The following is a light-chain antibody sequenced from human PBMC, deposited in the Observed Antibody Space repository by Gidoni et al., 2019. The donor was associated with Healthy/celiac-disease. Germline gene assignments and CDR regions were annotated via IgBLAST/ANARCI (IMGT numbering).Light chain of an antibody. Sequence: VLTQSPVTLSLSPGVRATLSCRASQSVSSSYLAWYQQKPGQAPRLLIYGASSRATGIPDRFSGSGSGTDFTLTISRLEPEDFAVYYCQQYGSSPPWTFGQGTKVEIK. CDR1: QSVSSSY. J-gene: IGKJ1*01. V-gene: IGKV3-20*01. CDR2: GAS. CDR3: QQYGSSPPWT.